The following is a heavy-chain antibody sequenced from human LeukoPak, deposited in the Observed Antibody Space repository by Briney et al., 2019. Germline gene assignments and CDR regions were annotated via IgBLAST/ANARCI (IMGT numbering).Heavy chain of an antibody. Sequence: PSETLSLTCAVSGDSIRSSSYYWGWIRQPPGKGLEWIGNIYYSGSTYYNPSLKSRVTISVDTSKNEFSLKLSSVTAADTAVYYCARDYGDYNFDYWGQGTLVTVSS. D-gene: IGHD4-17*01. CDR1: GDSIRSSSYY. CDR3: ARDYGDYNFDY. CDR2: IYYSGST. J-gene: IGHJ4*02. V-gene: IGHV4-39*02.